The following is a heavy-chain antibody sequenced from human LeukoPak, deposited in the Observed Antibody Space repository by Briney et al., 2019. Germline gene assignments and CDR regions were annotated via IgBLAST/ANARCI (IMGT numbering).Heavy chain of an antibody. CDR3: ARGRADVTTREFEY. D-gene: IGHD4-11*01. V-gene: IGHV1-69*05. CDR1: GGTFSSYA. Sequence: ASVKVSCKASGGTFSSYAISWVRQAPGQGLEWMGRIIPIFGTANYAQKFQGRVTITTDESTSTAYMELSSLRSEDTAVYYCARGRADVTTREFEYWGQGTLVTVSS. CDR2: IIPIFGTA. J-gene: IGHJ4*02.